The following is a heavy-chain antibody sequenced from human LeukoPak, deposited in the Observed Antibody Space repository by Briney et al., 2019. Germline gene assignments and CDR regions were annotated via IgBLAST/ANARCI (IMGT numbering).Heavy chain of an antibody. CDR3: ARVVYYYASVSYNYYMDV. CDR2: IYSGGTT. D-gene: IGHD3-10*01. V-gene: IGHV3-53*01. Sequence: GGSLRLSCAASGFTVSRSYMSWVRQAPGKGLEWVSTIYSGGTTFYTDSVRGRFTISRDNSKNTLYLQMSSLRAEDAAIYYCARVVYYYASVSYNYYMDVWGKGTTVTISS. CDR1: GFTVSRSY. J-gene: IGHJ6*03.